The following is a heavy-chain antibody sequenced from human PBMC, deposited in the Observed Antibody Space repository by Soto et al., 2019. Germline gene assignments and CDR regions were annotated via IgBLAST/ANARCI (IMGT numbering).Heavy chain of an antibody. CDR1: GFSLSTNGMG. CDR3: ARLTRGGYVFDRLWEKFDY. V-gene: IGHV2-5*02. Sequence: QITVMESGLTPVTPTQTLTLTCTFSGFSLSTNGMGVGWIRQSPGKALEWLAIIYWDDDKRYSTSLRSRLTMTQNASKAQGVLTMTNIDPVDTATYYFARLTRGGYVFDRLWEKFDYWGQGTVVTVSS. J-gene: IGHJ4*02. CDR2: IYWDDDK. D-gene: IGHD5-12*01.